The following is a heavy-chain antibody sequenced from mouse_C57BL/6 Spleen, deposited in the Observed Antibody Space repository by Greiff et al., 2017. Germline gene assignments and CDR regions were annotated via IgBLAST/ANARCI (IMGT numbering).Heavy chain of an antibody. V-gene: IGHV1-26*01. Sequence: EVQLQQSGPELVKPGASVKISCKASGYTFTDYYMNWVKQSHGKSLEWIGDINPNNGGTSYNQKFKGKATLTVDKSSSTAYMELRSLTSDDSAVYYCARWGYEGYSLYAMDYWGQGTSVTVSS. CDR3: ARWGYEGYSLYAMDY. CDR2: INPNNGGT. CDR1: GYTFTDYY. J-gene: IGHJ4*01. D-gene: IGHD2-3*01.